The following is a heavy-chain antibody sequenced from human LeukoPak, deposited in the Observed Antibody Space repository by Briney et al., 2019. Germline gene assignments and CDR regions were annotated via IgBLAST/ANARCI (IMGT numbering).Heavy chain of an antibody. J-gene: IGHJ6*02. D-gene: IGHD4-17*01. CDR1: GFTFSSYA. V-gene: IGHV3-30-3*01. CDR2: ISYDGSNK. Sequence: LSGGSLRLSCAASGFTFSSYAMSWVRQAPGKGLEWVAVISYDGSNKYYADSVKGRFTISRDNSKNTLYLQMNSLRAEDTAVYYCARDPPGDPSWGYYYYYYGMDVWGQGTTVTVSS. CDR3: ARDPPGDPSWGYYYYYYGMDV.